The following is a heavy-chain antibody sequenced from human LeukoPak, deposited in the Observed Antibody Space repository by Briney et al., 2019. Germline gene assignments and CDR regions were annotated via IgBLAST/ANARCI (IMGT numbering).Heavy chain of an antibody. D-gene: IGHD6-13*01. Sequence: ASVKVSCKASGYTFTSYYMHWVRQAPGQGLEWMGWINPNSGSTNYAQKFQGRVTMTRDTSTSTAYMELSRLRSDDTAVYYCATGIAAAGTLDYWGQGTLVTVSS. CDR2: INPNSGST. J-gene: IGHJ4*02. CDR1: GYTFTSYY. CDR3: ATGIAAAGTLDY. V-gene: IGHV1-2*02.